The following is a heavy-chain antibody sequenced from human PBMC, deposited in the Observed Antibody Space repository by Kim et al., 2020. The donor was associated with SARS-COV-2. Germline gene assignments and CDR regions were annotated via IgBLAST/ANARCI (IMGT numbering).Heavy chain of an antibody. J-gene: IGHJ4*02. Sequence: GGSLRLSCVASGFTFSNYGMHWVRQAPGKGLEWVGIVSYEGRNTYYAGSVKGRFTISRDNSKNTLYLQMNSLRTDDTAGYYCVKEAAFSTIVVDYYFDYWGQGPLDTVSS. V-gene: IGHV3-30*18. D-gene: IGHD3-22*01. CDR2: VSYEGRNT. CDR3: VKEAAFSTIVVDYYFDY. CDR1: GFTFSNYG.